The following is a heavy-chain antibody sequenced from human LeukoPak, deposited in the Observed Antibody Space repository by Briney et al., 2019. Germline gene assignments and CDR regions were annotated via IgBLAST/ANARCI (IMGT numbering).Heavy chain of an antibody. CDR1: GGSISSGGYF. Sequence: SETLSLTCTVSGGSISSGGYFWSWIRQPPGKGLEWIGYIYHSGSTDYSPSLKSRVTISVDRSSNQFSLKLSSVTAADTAVYYCASRHYDFWTGSPSDAFDIWGQGTMVTVSS. D-gene: IGHD3/OR15-3a*01. CDR3: ASRHYDFWTGSPSDAFDI. J-gene: IGHJ3*02. V-gene: IGHV4-30-2*01. CDR2: IYHSGST.